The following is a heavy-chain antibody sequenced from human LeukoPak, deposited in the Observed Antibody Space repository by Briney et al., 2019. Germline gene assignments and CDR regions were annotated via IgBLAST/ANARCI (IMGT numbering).Heavy chain of an antibody. CDR2: VNHRGMT. J-gene: IGHJ4*02. CDR1: GGSFIGYH. CDR3: ARDPTTEISVPYYFDD. Sequence: SETLSLTCAVYGGSFIGYHWNWIRQAPGGGLQWIGEVNHRGMTNYNPSLKSRVIISADTSKNQFSLKLKSVTAADTAMYYCARDPTTEISVPYYFDDWGQGTLVTVSS. D-gene: IGHD3-16*01. V-gene: IGHV4-34*01.